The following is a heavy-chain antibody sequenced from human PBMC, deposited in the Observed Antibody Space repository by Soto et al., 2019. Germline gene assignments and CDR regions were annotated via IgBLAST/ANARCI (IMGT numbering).Heavy chain of an antibody. Sequence: GGSLRLSCAASGFTVSNNYMSWVRQAPGKGLEWVSVIYSGSSTYYADSVKGRFTISRDNSKNTLYLQMNSLRAEDTAVYYCARATAAAAEYYFDYWGQGTLVTVSS. CDR3: ARATAAAAEYYFDY. V-gene: IGHV3-53*01. CDR2: IYSGSST. J-gene: IGHJ4*02. CDR1: GFTVSNNY. D-gene: IGHD6-13*01.